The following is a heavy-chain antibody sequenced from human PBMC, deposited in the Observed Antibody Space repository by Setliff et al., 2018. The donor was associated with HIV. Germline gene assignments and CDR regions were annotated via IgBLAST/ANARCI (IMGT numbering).Heavy chain of an antibody. D-gene: IGHD3-16*01. Sequence: WVRQSPGKGLEWIGEIYHIGSTHYNPSLQSRVTISVDKSKSQFSLKLNSVTAADTAVYYCGGMLWRWGNYFDYWGQGTLVTVSS. J-gene: IGHJ4*02. CDR3: GGMLWRWGNYFDY. V-gene: IGHV4-4*02. CDR2: IYHIGST.